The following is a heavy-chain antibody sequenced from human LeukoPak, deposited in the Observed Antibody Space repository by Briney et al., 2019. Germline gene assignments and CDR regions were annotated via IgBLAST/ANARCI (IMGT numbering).Heavy chain of an antibody. D-gene: IGHD6-13*01. J-gene: IGHJ4*02. V-gene: IGHV1-18*01. CDR3: ARDHREEYSSSWYPIDY. CDR1: GCTFTSYG. CDR2: ISAYNGNT. Sequence: ASVTVSCKASGCTFTSYGISWVRQAPGQGLEWMGWISAYNGNTNYAQKLQGRVTMTTDTSTSTAYMELRSLRSDDTAVYYCARDHREEYSSSWYPIDYWGQGTLVTVSS.